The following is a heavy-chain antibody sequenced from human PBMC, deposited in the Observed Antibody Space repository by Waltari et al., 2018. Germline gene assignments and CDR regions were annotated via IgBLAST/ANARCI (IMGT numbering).Heavy chain of an antibody. CDR1: GYTFTSYD. J-gene: IGHJ6*02. Sequence: QVQLVQSGAEVKKPGASVKVSCKASGYTFTSYDINWVRQATGQGLEWMGWMNPNSGNTGYAQKFQGRVTMTRNTSISTAYMELSSLRSQDTAVYYCARGPPHHFTIFGVADSYYYYGMDVWGQGTTVTVSS. D-gene: IGHD3-3*01. CDR2: MNPNSGNT. CDR3: ARGPPHHFTIFGVADSYYYYGMDV. V-gene: IGHV1-8*01.